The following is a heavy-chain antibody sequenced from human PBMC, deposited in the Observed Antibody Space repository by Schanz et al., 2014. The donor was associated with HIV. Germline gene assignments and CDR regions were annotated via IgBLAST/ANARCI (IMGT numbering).Heavy chain of an antibody. CDR1: GGTFSAHA. D-gene: IGHD3-10*01. J-gene: IGHJ6*02. CDR3: AKDLVTMAHYYYYYGMDV. CDR2: ISHDGSNK. V-gene: IGHV3-30*18. Sequence: QVQLVESGGGMVLPGTSLRLSCAASGGTFSAHAFHWVRQAPGRGLEWVALISHDGSNKYYADSVKGRFTISRDNSKNTLYLQMNSLRAEDTAVYYCAKDLVTMAHYYYYYGMDVWGQGTTVTVSS.